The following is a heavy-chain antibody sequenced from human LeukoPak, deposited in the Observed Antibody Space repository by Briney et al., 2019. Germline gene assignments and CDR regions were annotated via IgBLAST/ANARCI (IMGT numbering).Heavy chain of an antibody. CDR3: AKDSSRIVGATASLYYYYYGMDV. J-gene: IGHJ6*02. V-gene: IGHV3-30*18. D-gene: IGHD1-26*01. Sequence: GGSLTLSCAASGLTLSSYCVHWARHAPGRGLGWVAVISYDGSNKYYADTVKGRFTISRDNSTNTLYLQMNSLRAENTAVYYCAKDSSRIVGATASLYYYYYGMDVWGQGTTVTVSS. CDR1: GLTLSSYC. CDR2: ISYDGSNK.